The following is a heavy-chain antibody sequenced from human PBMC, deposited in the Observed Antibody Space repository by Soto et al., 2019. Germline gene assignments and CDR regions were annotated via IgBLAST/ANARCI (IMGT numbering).Heavy chain of an antibody. CDR2: IYHSGST. CDR1: GGSISSGGYS. D-gene: IGHD4-17*01. J-gene: IGHJ4*02. Sequence: PSETLSLTCAVPGGSISSGGYSCNWIRQPPGKGLEWIGYIYHSGSTYYNPSLKSRVTISVDRSKNQFSLKLSSVTAADTAVYYCARGVTTVTTFDYWGQGTLVTVSS. CDR3: ARGVTTVTTFDY. V-gene: IGHV4-30-2*01.